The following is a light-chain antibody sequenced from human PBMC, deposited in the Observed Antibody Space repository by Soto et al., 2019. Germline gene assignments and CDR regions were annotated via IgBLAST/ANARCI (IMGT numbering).Light chain of an antibody. CDR3: QQYGSSPWT. Sequence: DTVLTQSPGALSLSPGEGATLSCRASQSVSSSYLAWYQQTPGQAPRLLIYDISSRATGIPDRFTGSGFGTDFTLTISRLEPEDFAVYYCQQYGSSPWTFCQGAKV. CDR1: QSVSSSY. J-gene: IGKJ1*01. CDR2: DIS. V-gene: IGKV3-20*01.